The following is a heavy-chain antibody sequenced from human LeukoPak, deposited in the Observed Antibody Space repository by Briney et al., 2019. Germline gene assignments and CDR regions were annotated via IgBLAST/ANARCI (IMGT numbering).Heavy chain of an antibody. V-gene: IGHV3-30*18. CDR2: ISYDGSNK. CDR1: GITFSSYG. D-gene: IGHD4-17*01. CDR3: AKMRTPTAHSGDAFDI. Sequence: GGSLSLSCAASGITFSSYGIHWVRQAPGKGLEWVAVISYDGSNKYYVDSVKGRFTISRDNSKNTLNLQMNSLRAEDTAVYYCAKMRTPTAHSGDAFDIWGQGTMVTVSS. J-gene: IGHJ3*02.